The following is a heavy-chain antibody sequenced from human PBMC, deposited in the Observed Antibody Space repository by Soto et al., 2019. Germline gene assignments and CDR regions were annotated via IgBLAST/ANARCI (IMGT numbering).Heavy chain of an antibody. CDR2: ISSSSSTI. CDR1: GFTFSSYS. V-gene: IGHV3-48*01. Sequence: GGSLRLSCAASGFTFSSYSMNWVRQAPGKGLEWVSYISSSSSTIYYADSVKGRFTISRDNAKNSLYLQMNSLRAEDTAVYYCARDREGYSISSFDPWGQGTLVTVSS. J-gene: IGHJ5*02. D-gene: IGHD5-18*01. CDR3: ARDREGYSISSFDP.